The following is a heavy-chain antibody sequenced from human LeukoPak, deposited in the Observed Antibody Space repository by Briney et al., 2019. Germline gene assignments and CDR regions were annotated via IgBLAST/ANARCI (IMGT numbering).Heavy chain of an antibody. CDR2: IYISGST. J-gene: IGHJ3*02. Sequence: SETLSLTCTVSGGSISSYYWSWIRQPAGKGLEWIGRIYISGSTNYNPSLKSRVTMSVDTSKNQFSLKLSSVTAADTAVYYCARDRGDYYDSSGYTADAFDIWGQGTMVTVSS. CDR3: ARDRGDYYDSSGYTADAFDI. V-gene: IGHV4-4*07. CDR1: GGSISSYY. D-gene: IGHD3-22*01.